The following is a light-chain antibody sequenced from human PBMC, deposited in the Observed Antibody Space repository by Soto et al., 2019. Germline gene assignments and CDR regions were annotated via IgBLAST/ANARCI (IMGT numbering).Light chain of an antibody. Sequence: QSVLTQPASVSGSPGQSITISCTGTSSDVGGYNFVSWYQQHPGKAPKLMIYEVNYRPSGVSNRFSGSKSGNTASLTISGLQAEDEADYYCSSYTSSSTLEFGGGTQLTVL. J-gene: IGLJ3*02. V-gene: IGLV2-14*01. CDR3: SSYTSSSTLE. CDR1: SSDVGGYNF. CDR2: EVN.